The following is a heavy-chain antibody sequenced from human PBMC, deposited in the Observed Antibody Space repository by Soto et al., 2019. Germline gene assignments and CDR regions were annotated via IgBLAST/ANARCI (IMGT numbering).Heavy chain of an antibody. D-gene: IGHD3-16*01. CDR1: GYIFVNYG. CDR3: VMVDNYVTPTPQDV. J-gene: IGHJ6*02. V-gene: IGHV1-18*01. CDR2: ISPYTGNT. Sequence: QVQLVQSGDEVKKPGASVKVSCKASGYIFVNYGIAWVRQAPGQGLEWMGWISPYTGNTHSATQVQGRLTMTTDTSTRTAYMDLGSLTSDDTAVYYCVMVDNYVTPTPQDVWGQETTVTVSS.